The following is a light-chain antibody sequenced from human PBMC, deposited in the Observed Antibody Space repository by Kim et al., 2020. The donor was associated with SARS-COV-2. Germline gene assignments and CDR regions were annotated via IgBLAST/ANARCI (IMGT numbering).Light chain of an antibody. V-gene: IGLV1-51*01. CDR2: DIN. Sequence: GQKVTSSRSGSSSNIANNSVSWYQQLPETAPKLLTYDINKRPSGIPARFSGSKSGTSATLGITGLQTGDEADYYCGTWDSSLSAWVFGGGTQLTVL. J-gene: IGLJ3*02. CDR3: GTWDSSLSAWV. CDR1: SSNIANNS.